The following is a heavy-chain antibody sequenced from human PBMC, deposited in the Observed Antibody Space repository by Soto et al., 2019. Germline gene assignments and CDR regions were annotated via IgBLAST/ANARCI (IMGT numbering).Heavy chain of an antibody. Sequence: ASVKVSCKASGYTFTRYGISWVRQAPGQGLEWMGWISAYNGNTNYAQKLQGRVTMTTDTSTSTAYMELRSLRSDDTAVYYCARGESYGGNSGGYYYYYGMDVWGQGTTVTVSS. J-gene: IGHJ6*02. CDR3: ARGESYGGNSGGYYYYYGMDV. D-gene: IGHD4-17*01. CDR1: GYTFTRYG. V-gene: IGHV1-18*01. CDR2: ISAYNGNT.